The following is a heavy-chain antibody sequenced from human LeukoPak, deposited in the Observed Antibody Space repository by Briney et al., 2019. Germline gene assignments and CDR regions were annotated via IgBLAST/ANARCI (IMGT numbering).Heavy chain of an antibody. CDR2: INHSGST. V-gene: IGHV4-34*01. D-gene: IGHD6-6*01. Sequence: SETLSLTCAVYGGSFSGYYWSWIRQPPGKGLEWIGEINHSGSTNYNPSLKSRVTISVDTSKNQFSLKLSSVTAADTAVYYCARAGVAARWRYNWFDPWGQGTLVTVSS. CDR1: GGSFSGYY. CDR3: ARAGVAARWRYNWFDP. J-gene: IGHJ5*02.